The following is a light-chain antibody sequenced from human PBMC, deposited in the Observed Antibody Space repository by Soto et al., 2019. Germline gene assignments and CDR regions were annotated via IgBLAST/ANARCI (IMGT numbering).Light chain of an antibody. CDR1: NSNIGSKF. Sequence: QSVLTQPPSVSAAAGQKVTISCSGSNSNIGSKFVSWYQQFPGTAPKLLIFNSDKRPSGIPDRFSGSKSGTSATLAIIGLQAGDEADYYCATWDNSLSEVVFGGGTKLTVL. CDR2: NSD. V-gene: IGLV1-51*01. CDR3: ATWDNSLSEVV. J-gene: IGLJ2*01.